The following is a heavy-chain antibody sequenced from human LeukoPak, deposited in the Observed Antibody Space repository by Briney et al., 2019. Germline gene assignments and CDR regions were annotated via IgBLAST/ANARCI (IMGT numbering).Heavy chain of an antibody. CDR2: IYYSGST. D-gene: IGHD6-19*01. V-gene: IGHV4-39*01. J-gene: IGHJ6*02. CDR3: ARPSHSRGLALAA. Sequence: SETLSLTCTVSAGSISSSSYYWGWIRQPPGKGLEWIGSIYYSGSTYYNPSLQSRVTISVDTSRNQFSLRLSSVAAADTAVYYCARPSHSRGLALAAWGQGTTVTVSS. CDR1: AGSISSSSYY.